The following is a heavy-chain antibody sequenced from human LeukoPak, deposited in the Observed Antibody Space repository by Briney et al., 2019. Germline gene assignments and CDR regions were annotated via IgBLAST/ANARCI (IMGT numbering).Heavy chain of an antibody. CDR1: RFTVSSNY. CDR2: IYSGGST. CDR3: ARVTREEYDSSGYNWFDP. Sequence: QPGGSLRLSCAASRFTVSSNYMSWVRQAPGKGLEWVSVIYSGGSTYYADSVKGRFTISRDNSKNTLYLQMNSLRAEDTAVYYCARVTREEYDSSGYNWFDPWGQGTLVTVSS. J-gene: IGHJ5*02. D-gene: IGHD3-22*01. V-gene: IGHV3-53*01.